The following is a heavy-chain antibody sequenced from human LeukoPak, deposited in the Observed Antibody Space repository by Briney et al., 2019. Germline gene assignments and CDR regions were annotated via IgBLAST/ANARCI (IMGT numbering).Heavy chain of an antibody. CDR2: LRSSSSPI. CDR3: TRDPEALDY. J-gene: IGHJ4*02. V-gene: IGHV3-48*01. Sequence: GGSLRLSCVASGFTFSSYSMNWVRQAPGKGLEWVSYLRSSSSPIYYADSVRGRFTISRDNAKNSLYLQMNSLRAEDTAVYYCTRDPEALDYWGQGTLVIVSS. CDR1: GFTFSSYS.